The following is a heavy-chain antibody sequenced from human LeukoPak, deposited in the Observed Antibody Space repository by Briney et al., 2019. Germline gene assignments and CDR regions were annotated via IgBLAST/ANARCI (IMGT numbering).Heavy chain of an antibody. CDR3: ARDPMADFDY. CDR1: GFTFSNAW. V-gene: IGHV3-30*03. D-gene: IGHD2-8*01. Sequence: GGSLRLSCAASGFTFSNAWMRWVRQAPGKGLEWVAVISNAGRNKIYADSVKGRFTISRDNSKNTLFLQMNSLRTEDTAVYYCARDPMADFDYWGQGSLVTVSS. CDR2: ISNAGRNK. J-gene: IGHJ4*02.